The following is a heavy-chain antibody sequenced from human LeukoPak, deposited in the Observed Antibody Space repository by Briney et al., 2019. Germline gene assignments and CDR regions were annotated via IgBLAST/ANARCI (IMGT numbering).Heavy chain of an antibody. CDR1: GESFSDYL. Sequence: SETLSLTCAVYGESFSDYLWSWIRQPPGKGLEWTGEINHSGSTNYNPSLKSRVTISVDTSKNQFSLKLSSVTAADTAVYYCARSASYTDNWFDPWGQGTLVTVSS. CDR2: INHSGST. V-gene: IGHV4-34*01. D-gene: IGHD2-2*02. CDR3: ARSASYTDNWFDP. J-gene: IGHJ5*02.